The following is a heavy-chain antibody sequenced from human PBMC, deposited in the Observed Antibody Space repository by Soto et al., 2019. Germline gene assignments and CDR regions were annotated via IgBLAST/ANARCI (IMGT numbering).Heavy chain of an antibody. V-gene: IGHV3-23*01. J-gene: IGHJ4*02. D-gene: IGHD3-22*01. CDR2: ISNGGGSA. CDR1: GFPFSTYA. CDR3: AKTDGSAYYYTALDY. Sequence: GGSLRLSCAASGFPFSTYAISLVRQAPGQGLKWVSAISNGGGSAYYADSVKGRFTISRDNPKNTLSLQMNSPRAEDTAVYYCAKTDGSAYYYTALDYWGQGTLGTVSS.